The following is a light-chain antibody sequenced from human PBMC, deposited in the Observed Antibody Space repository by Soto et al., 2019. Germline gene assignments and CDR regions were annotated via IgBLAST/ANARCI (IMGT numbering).Light chain of an antibody. J-gene: IGKJ1*01. CDR1: QSISSY. Sequence: DIQLTQSPSFLSASVGDRVTITCRASQSISSYVSWYQQKPGKAPKLLIYAASRLESGVPSRLSGSRSGTDFTLPISSLQPEDFATYYCQQSYSRMTFGQGTKVDIK. V-gene: IGKV1-39*01. CDR2: AAS. CDR3: QQSYSRMT.